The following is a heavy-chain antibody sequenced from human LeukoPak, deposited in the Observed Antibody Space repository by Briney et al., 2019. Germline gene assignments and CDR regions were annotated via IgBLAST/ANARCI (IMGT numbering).Heavy chain of an antibody. D-gene: IGHD1-26*01. V-gene: IGHV3-74*01. CDR3: ARAVGATRCFANDY. J-gene: IGHJ4*02. CDR2: INSDESST. CDR1: GFSFSSYW. Sequence: GGSLRLSCAASGFSFSSYWMHWVRQAPGKGLVWVSRINSDESSTSYADSVKGRFTVSRDNAKNTLYLQMNSLRAEDTAVYYCARAVGATRCFANDYWGQGTLVTVSS.